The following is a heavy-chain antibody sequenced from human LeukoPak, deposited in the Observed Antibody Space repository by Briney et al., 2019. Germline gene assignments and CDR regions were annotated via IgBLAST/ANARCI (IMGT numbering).Heavy chain of an antibody. D-gene: IGHD6-13*01. CDR3: ARRDSSSWHRRNDAFDS. J-gene: IGHJ3*02. Sequence: GESLKISWKGSGYRFTSYWIGWVRQMPGKGLEGMGIIYPGDSDTRYSPSFQGQVTISADKSISTSYLQWSSLKASDTAMYYCARRDSSSWHRRNDAFDSWGQGTMVTVSS. CDR1: GYRFTSYW. V-gene: IGHV5-51*01. CDR2: IYPGDSDT.